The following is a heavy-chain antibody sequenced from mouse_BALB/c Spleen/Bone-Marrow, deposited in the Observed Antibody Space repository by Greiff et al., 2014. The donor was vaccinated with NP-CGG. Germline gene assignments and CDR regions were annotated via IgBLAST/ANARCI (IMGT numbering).Heavy chain of an antibody. CDR1: GSNIKDTY. D-gene: IGHD2-14*01. V-gene: IGHV14-3*02. CDR2: IDPANGNT. CDR3: ATYYRYDRRFAY. Sequence: EVQLQQSGAELVKPGASVKLSCTASGSNIKDTYMHWVKQRPEQGLEWIRRIDPANGNTKYDPKFQGKATITADTSSNTAYLQLSSLTSEDTAVYYCATYYRYDRRFAYWGQGTLVTVSA. J-gene: IGHJ3*01.